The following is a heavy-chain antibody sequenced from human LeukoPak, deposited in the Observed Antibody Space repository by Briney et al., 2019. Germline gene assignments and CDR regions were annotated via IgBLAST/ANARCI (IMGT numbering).Heavy chain of an antibody. J-gene: IGHJ4*02. CDR3: ARRRQLVGHFDY. CDR1: GGSFSGYY. Sequence: PSETLSLTCAVYGGSFSGYYWSWIRQPPGKGLEWIGEINHSGSTNYNPSLKSRVTISVDTSKNQFSLKLSSVTAADTAVYYCARRRQLVGHFDYWGQGTLVTVSS. CDR2: INHSGST. D-gene: IGHD6-13*01. V-gene: IGHV4-34*01.